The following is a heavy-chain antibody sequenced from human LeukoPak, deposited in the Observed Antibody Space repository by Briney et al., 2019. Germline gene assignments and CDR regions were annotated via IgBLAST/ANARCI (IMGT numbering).Heavy chain of an antibody. CDR3: ARGHCSSTSCYAGFDY. J-gene: IGHJ4*02. Sequence: PGGSLRLSCAASGFTFDDYGMSWFRQAPGKGLEWVSGINWNGGSTGYADSVKGRFTISRDNAKNSLYLQMNSLRAEDTALYYCARGHCSSTSCYAGFDYWGQGTLVTVSS. CDR1: GFTFDDYG. CDR2: INWNGGST. V-gene: IGHV3-20*04. D-gene: IGHD2-2*01.